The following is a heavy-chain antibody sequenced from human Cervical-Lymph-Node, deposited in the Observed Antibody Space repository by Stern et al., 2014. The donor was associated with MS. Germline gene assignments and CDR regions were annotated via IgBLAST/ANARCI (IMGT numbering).Heavy chain of an antibody. CDR2: ISGYNGDT. CDR1: GYTFSYYG. Sequence: QVQLVQSGGEVKKPGASVKVSCKASGYTFSYYGLSWVRPAPGQGLEWMGWISGYNGDTRYAQKFRGRVTMTTDTSTSTAYMEVRSLRSDDTAVYYCARVPPDPRMAHYLDIWGQGTLVTVSS. D-gene: IGHD5-24*01. J-gene: IGHJ4*02. CDR3: ARVPPDPRMAHYLDI. V-gene: IGHV1-18*01.